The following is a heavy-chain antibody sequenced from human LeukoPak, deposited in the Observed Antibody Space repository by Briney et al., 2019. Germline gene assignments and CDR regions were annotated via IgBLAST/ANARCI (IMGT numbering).Heavy chain of an antibody. CDR2: IYYSGST. V-gene: IGHV4-39*01. D-gene: IGHD4-17*01. J-gene: IGHJ4*02. CDR1: GGSISSSSYY. CDR3: ARIEATVTSFKFDY. Sequence: SETLSLTCTVSGGSISSSSYYWGWIRQPPGKGLEWIGSIYYSGSTYYNPSLKSRVTISVDTSKNQFSLKLSSVIAADTAVYYCARIEATVTSFKFDYWGQGTLVTVSS.